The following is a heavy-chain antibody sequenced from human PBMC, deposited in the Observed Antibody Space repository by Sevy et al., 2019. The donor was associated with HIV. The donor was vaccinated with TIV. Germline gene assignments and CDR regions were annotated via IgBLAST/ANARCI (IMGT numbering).Heavy chain of an antibody. V-gene: IGHV3-21*01. J-gene: IGHJ6*02. CDR3: ARDGGYCSSTSCRRGGGNYYYGMDV. D-gene: IGHD2-2*01. CDR1: GFTFSSYS. CDR2: ISSSSSYI. Sequence: GGSLRLSCAASGFTFSSYSMNWVRQAPGKGLEWVSSISSSSSYIYYADSVKGRFTISRDNAKNSLYLQMNRLRAEDTAVYYCARDGGYCSSTSCRRGGGNYYYGMDVWGQGTTVTVSS.